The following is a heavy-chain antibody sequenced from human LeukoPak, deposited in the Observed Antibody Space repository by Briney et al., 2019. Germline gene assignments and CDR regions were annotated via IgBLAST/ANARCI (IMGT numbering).Heavy chain of an antibody. CDR3: ARVLGLFNWNSPLAH. D-gene: IGHD1-20*01. V-gene: IGHV1-69*05. Sequence: SVKVSCKASGGTFSSYAISWVRQAPGQGLEWMGGIIPIFGTANYAQKLQGRVTFITDESTSIAYMELSSLRSEDTAVYYCARVLGLFNWNSPLAHWGQGTLVTVSS. CDR2: IIPIFGTA. CDR1: GGTFSSYA. J-gene: IGHJ4*02.